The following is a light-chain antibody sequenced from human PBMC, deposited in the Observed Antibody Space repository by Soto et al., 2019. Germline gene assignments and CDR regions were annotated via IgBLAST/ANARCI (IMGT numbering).Light chain of an antibody. CDR3: QQRSNWPPA. Sequence: EIVLTQSPATLSLSPGERATLSCRASQSVSTYLAWYQQRAGQAPRLLIYDASNRATGIPARFSGSGSGTDFTLTISSLEPEDFAVYYSQQRSNWPPAFGGGTEVEIK. V-gene: IGKV3-11*01. J-gene: IGKJ4*01. CDR2: DAS. CDR1: QSVSTY.